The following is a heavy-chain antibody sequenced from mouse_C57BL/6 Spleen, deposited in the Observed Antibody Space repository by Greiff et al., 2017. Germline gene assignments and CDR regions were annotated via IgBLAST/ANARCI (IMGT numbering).Heavy chain of an antibody. CDR3: VRETFYYFDY. V-gene: IGHV10-1*01. J-gene: IGHJ2*01. CDR1: GFSFNTYA. Sequence: EVQRVESGGGLVQPKGSLKLSCAASGFSFNTYAMNWVRQAPGKGLEWVARIRSKSNNYATYYADSVKDRFTISRDDSESMLYLQMNNLKTEDTAMDYCVRETFYYFDYWGQGTTLTVSS. CDR2: IRSKSNNYAT.